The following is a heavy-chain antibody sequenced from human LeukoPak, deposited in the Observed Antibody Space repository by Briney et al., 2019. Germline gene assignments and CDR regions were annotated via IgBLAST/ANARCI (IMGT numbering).Heavy chain of an antibody. CDR3: ASGDTIFGVVIIRY. Sequence: SVKVSCKASGYTFTGYYMHWVRQAPGQGLEWMGGIIPIFGTANYAQKFQGRVTITTDESTSTAYMELSSLRSEDTAVYYCASGDTIFGVVIIRYWGQGTLVTVSS. D-gene: IGHD3-3*01. CDR2: IIPIFGTA. J-gene: IGHJ4*02. V-gene: IGHV1-69*05. CDR1: GYTFTGYY.